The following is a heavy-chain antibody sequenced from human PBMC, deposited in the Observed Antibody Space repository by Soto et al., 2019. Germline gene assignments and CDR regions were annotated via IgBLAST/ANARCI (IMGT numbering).Heavy chain of an antibody. CDR2: IYYSGST. CDR3: ARFSSSWYDFDY. CDR1: GGSLSSYY. J-gene: IGHJ4*02. Sequence: PSETLSLTCTVSGGSLSSYYWSWIRQPPGKGLEWIGYIYYSGSTNYNPSLKSRVTISVDTSKNQFSLKLSSVTAAYTAVYYCARFSSSWYDFDYWGQGTLVTVSS. V-gene: IGHV4-59*08. D-gene: IGHD6-13*01.